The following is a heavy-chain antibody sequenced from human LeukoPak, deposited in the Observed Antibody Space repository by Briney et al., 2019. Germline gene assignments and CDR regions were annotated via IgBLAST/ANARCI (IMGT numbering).Heavy chain of an antibody. D-gene: IGHD3-3*01. CDR3: AREPRETIFGVVILGNWFDP. Sequence: GGSLRLSCAASGFTFSSYGMSWVRQAPGKGLEWVSAISVSGGSTNYADSVKGRFTISRDNSKNTLYLQMNSLRAEDTAVYYCAREPRETIFGVVILGNWFDPWGQGTLVTVSS. J-gene: IGHJ5*02. CDR1: GFTFSSYG. V-gene: IGHV3-23*01. CDR2: ISVSGGST.